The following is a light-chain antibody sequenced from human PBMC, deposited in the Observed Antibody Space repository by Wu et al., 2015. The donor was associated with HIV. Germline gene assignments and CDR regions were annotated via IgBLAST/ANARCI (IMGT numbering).Light chain of an antibody. CDR3: HQYGSPA. J-gene: IGKJ1*01. Sequence: EIVLTQSPGTLSLSSGERATLSCRASQSVSSYLVWYQQKPGQTPRLLIYDTFNRAPGIPDRFSGSGSGTDFTLTISRLEPEDFVVYYCHQYGSPAFGQGTKVEIK. CDR1: QSVSSY. CDR2: DTF. V-gene: IGKV3-20*01.